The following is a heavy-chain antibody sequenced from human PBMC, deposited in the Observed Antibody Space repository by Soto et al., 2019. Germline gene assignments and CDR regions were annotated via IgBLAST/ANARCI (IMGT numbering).Heavy chain of an antibody. V-gene: IGHV1-8*01. J-gene: IGHJ6*02. CDR1: GYTFTSYD. CDR2: MNPNSGNT. Sequence: GASVKVSCKASGYTFTSYDINWVRQATGQGLEWMGWMNPNSGNTGYAQKFQGRVTMTRNTSISTAYMELSSLRSEDTAVYYCARPIYDILTGYYYYYGMDVWGQGTTVTVSS. D-gene: IGHD3-9*01. CDR3: ARPIYDILTGYYYYYGMDV.